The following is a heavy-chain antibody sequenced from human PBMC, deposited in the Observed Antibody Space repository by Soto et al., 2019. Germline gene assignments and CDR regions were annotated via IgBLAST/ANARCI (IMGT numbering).Heavy chain of an antibody. J-gene: IGHJ5*02. V-gene: IGHV4-59*01. CDR1: GGSISSYY. Sequence: SETLSLTCTVSGGSISSYYWSWIRQPPGKGLEWIGYTYYSGSTNYNPSLKSRVTMSVDTSRNQFSLKLNSVTAADTAVYYCARTYCSGGSCYPGGNWFDPWGQGTLVTVSS. D-gene: IGHD2-15*01. CDR3: ARTYCSGGSCYPGGNWFDP. CDR2: TYYSGST.